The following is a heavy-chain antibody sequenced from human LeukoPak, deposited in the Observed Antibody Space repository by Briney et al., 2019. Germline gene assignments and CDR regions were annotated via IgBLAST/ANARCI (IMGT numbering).Heavy chain of an antibody. D-gene: IGHD3-3*01. CDR2: ISGSGGST. V-gene: IGHV3-23*01. CDR1: GFTFRSYA. CDR3: AKDSLRFLGTSYMDV. Sequence: GGSLRLSCAASGFTFRSYAMSWVRQAPGTGLEWVSAISGSGGSTYYADSVKGRFTISRDNSKNTLYLQMNSLRAEDTAVYYCAKDSLRFLGTSYMDVWGKGTTVTVSS. J-gene: IGHJ6*03.